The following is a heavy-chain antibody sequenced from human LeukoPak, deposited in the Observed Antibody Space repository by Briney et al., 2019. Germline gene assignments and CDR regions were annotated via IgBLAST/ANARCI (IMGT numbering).Heavy chain of an antibody. D-gene: IGHD1-26*01. V-gene: IGHV3-23*01. CDR2: ISGSGGST. CDR3: AKVASGSYYNWPFDY. J-gene: IGHJ4*02. CDR1: GFTFSSYA. Sequence: PGGSLRLSCAASGFTFSSYAMSWVRQAPGKGLEWVSAISGSGGSTYYADSVKGRFTVSRDNSKNTLYLQMNSLRAEDTAVYYCAKVASGSYYNWPFDYWGQGTLVTVSS.